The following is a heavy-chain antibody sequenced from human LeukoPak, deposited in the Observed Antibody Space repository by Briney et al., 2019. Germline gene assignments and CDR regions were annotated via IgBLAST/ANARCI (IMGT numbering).Heavy chain of an antibody. D-gene: IGHD2-2*01. J-gene: IGHJ6*02. CDR3: ARDRVGYCSSTSCYNYYYGMDV. CDR2: ISSSGSTI. V-gene: IGHV3-11*01. CDR1: GFTFSDYY. Sequence: GGSLRLSCAASGFTFSDYYMSWIRQAPGKGLEWVSYISSSGSTIYYAHSVKGRFTISRDNAKNSLYLQMNSLRAEDTAVYYCARDRVGYCSSTSCYNYYYGMDVWGQGTTVTVSS.